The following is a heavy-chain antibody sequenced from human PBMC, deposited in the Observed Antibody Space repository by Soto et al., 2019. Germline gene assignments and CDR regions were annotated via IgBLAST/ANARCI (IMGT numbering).Heavy chain of an antibody. V-gene: IGHV3-30-3*01. J-gene: IGHJ6*02. D-gene: IGHD5-12*01. CDR3: ARDLSDIVAFMDV. Sequence: GGSLRLSCVASGSSFSTYAMTWVRQAPGKGLEWVAVISYDGSNKYYADSVKGRFTISRDNSKNTLYLQMNSLRAEDTAVYYCARDLSDIVAFMDVWGQGTTVTVSS. CDR2: ISYDGSNK. CDR1: GSSFSTYA.